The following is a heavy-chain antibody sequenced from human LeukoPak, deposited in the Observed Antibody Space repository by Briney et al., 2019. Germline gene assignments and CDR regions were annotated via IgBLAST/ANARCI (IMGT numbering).Heavy chain of an antibody. CDR1: AFTFSKYW. CDR2: INTDGTVT. Sequence: PGGSLRLSCAASAFTFSKYWMLWVRQAPGKVLETVSRINTDGTVTTYADSVKGRFTVSRDNADNTMFLQMNSVRDEDTAVYYCATKQWLAPPPDSWGQGTPVTVSS. CDR3: ATKQWLAPPPDS. J-gene: IGHJ4*02. V-gene: IGHV3-74*01. D-gene: IGHD6-19*01.